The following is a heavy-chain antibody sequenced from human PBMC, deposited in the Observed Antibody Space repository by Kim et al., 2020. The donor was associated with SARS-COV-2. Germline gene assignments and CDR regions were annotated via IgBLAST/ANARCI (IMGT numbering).Heavy chain of an antibody. CDR3: ARERFGGSFDY. V-gene: IGHV1-3*01. D-gene: IGHD3-10*01. Sequence: ASVKVSCKASGFTFSDYAMYWVRQAPGQRLEWMGWINAGSGNTRYSQKFQGRVTITWDTSASTAYMDLTSLRFEDTAVYYCARERFGGSFDYWGQGTLVTVYS. J-gene: IGHJ4*02. CDR2: INAGSGNT. CDR1: GFTFSDYA.